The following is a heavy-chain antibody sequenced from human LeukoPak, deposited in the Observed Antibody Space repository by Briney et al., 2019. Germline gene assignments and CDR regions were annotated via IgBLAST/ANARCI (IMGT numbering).Heavy chain of an antibody. CDR1: GISFSRYW. CDR3: ARENWATFHY. Sequence: PGRSLRLSCAASGISFSRYWMSWVRQAPGKGLEWVATTDLDGSETYYVDSVKGRFTISRDNAKESLFHQINSLRADHPAVYYCARENWATFHYGGQGALVTVSS. D-gene: IGHD7-27*01. CDR2: TDLDGSET. J-gene: IGHJ4*02. V-gene: IGHV3-7*04.